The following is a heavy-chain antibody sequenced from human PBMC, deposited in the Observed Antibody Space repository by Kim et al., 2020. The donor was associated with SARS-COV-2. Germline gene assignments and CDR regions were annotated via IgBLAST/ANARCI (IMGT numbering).Heavy chain of an antibody. Sequence: GGSLRLSCAASGFTFDDYAMHWVRQAPGKGLEWVSGISWNRGNIGYADSVKGRFTISRDNAKNSLYLQMSSLRAGDTALYYCVKDRNYSFGPHSWYFDR. CDR2: ISWNRGNI. CDR1: GFTFDDYA. J-gene: IGHJ2*01. D-gene: IGHD5-18*01. V-gene: IGHV3-9*01. CDR3: VKDRNYSFGPHSWYFDR.